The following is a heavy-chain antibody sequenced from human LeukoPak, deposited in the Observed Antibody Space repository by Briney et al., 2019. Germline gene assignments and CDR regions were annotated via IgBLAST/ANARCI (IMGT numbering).Heavy chain of an antibody. CDR1: GFTFSSYS. Sequence: GGSLRLSCAASGFTFSSYSMNWVRHAPGKGLEWVSSISSSSSYIYYADSVKGRFTIPRDNAKNSLYLQMNSLRAEDTAVYYCAREIYGSGSYYTDAFDIWGQGTMVTVSS. J-gene: IGHJ3*02. D-gene: IGHD3-10*01. CDR3: AREIYGSGSYYTDAFDI. V-gene: IGHV3-21*01. CDR2: ISSSSSYI.